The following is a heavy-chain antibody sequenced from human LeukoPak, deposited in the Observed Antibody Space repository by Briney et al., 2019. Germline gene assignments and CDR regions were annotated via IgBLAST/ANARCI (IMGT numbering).Heavy chain of an antibody. CDR1: GYTFTCYY. CDR3: ARDYYDSSGYYNY. J-gene: IGHJ4*02. D-gene: IGHD3-22*01. Sequence: ASVKVSCKASGYTFTCYYMHWVRQAPGQGLEWMGRINPNSGGTNYAQKFQGRVTMTRDTSISTAYMELSRLRSDDTAVYYCARDYYDSSGYYNYWGQGTLVTGSS. V-gene: IGHV1-2*06. CDR2: INPNSGGT.